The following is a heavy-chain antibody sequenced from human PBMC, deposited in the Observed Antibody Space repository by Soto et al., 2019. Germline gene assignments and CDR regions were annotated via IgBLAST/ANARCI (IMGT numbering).Heavy chain of an antibody. CDR1: GYTFTSYG. V-gene: IGHV1-18*01. CDR2: ISAYNGNT. D-gene: IGHD1-1*01. Sequence: ASVKVSCKASGYTFTSYGISWVRQAPGQGLEWMGWISAYNGNTNYAQKLQGRVTMTTDTSTSTAYMELRSLRSDDTAAYYCARGGIPHYNSERRPPYYYYYYGMDVWGQGTTVTVSS. J-gene: IGHJ6*02. CDR3: ARGGIPHYNSERRPPYYYYYYGMDV.